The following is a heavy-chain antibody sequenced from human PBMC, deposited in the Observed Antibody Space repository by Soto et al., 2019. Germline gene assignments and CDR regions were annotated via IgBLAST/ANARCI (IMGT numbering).Heavy chain of an antibody. D-gene: IGHD3-3*01. CDR2: IIPIFGTA. Sequence: SVKVSCKASGGTFSSYAISWVRQAPGQGLEWMGGIIPIFGTANYAQKFQGRVTITADESTSTAYMELSSLRSEDTAVYYCASMRGGFWSGYQRYYFDYWGQGTLVTVSS. V-gene: IGHV1-69*13. CDR1: GGTFSSYA. CDR3: ASMRGGFWSGYQRYYFDY. J-gene: IGHJ4*02.